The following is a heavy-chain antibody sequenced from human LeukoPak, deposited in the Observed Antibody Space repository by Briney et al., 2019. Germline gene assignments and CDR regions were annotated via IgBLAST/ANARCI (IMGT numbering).Heavy chain of an antibody. J-gene: IGHJ4*02. Sequence: PSETLSLTCTVSGGSMSSYYWSWIRQPAGKGLEWIGRIYSSGSTNYNPSLKSRVTMSVDTSKNQFSLKLSSVTDADTAVYYCARDRGYCSSIRCYYYFDYWGQGTPLTVSS. CDR2: IYSSGST. CDR3: ARDRGYCSSIRCYYYFDY. D-gene: IGHD2-2*01. CDR1: GGSMSSYY. V-gene: IGHV4-4*07.